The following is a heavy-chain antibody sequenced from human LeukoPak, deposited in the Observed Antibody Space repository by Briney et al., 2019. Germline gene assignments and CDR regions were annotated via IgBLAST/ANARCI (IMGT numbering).Heavy chain of an antibody. CDR3: VREPVVTGNFDY. Sequence: GGSLRLSCAASGFTFSSYEMNWVRQAPGKGLEWVSYISSSGSTIYYADSVKGRFTISRDNAKNSLYLQMNSLRAEDTAVYYCVREPVVTGNFDYWGQGTLVTVSS. D-gene: IGHD4-23*01. CDR2: ISSSGSTI. J-gene: IGHJ4*02. CDR1: GFTFSSYE. V-gene: IGHV3-48*03.